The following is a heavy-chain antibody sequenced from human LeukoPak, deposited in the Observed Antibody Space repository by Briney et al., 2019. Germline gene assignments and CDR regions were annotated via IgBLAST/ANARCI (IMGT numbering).Heavy chain of an antibody. Sequence: PGGSLRLSCAASGFTLSSYEMNWVRQSPGKGLEWVSYISSSGSTIYYADSVKGRFTISRDNVKNSLYLQMNSLRAEDTAVYYCARDDGILTGYQGISDYWGQGTLVTVSS. V-gene: IGHV3-48*03. CDR2: ISSSGSTI. CDR1: GFTLSSYE. CDR3: ARDDGILTGYQGISDY. J-gene: IGHJ4*02. D-gene: IGHD3-9*01.